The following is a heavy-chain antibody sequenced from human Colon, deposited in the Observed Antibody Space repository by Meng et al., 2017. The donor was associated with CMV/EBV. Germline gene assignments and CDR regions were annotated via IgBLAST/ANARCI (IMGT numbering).Heavy chain of an antibody. CDR2: ISTDGVST. Sequence: GGSLRLSCTASGFTFSNYWMHWVRQVPGKGLEWVSRISTDGVSTSYAGSVEGRFIISRDNAKNTLYLQMNSLRAEDTAVYYCARGLRFWSGWSGVSRPHYFDYWGQGTLVTVSS. V-gene: IGHV3-74*01. D-gene: IGHD3-3*01. CDR1: GFTFSNYW. CDR3: ARGLRFWSGWSGVSRPHYFDY. J-gene: IGHJ4*02.